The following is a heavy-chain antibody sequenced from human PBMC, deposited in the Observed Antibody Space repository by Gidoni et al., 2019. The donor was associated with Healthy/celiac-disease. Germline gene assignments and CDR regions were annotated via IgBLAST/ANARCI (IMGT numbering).Heavy chain of an antibody. CDR2: INTSGGST. D-gene: IGHD2-2*01. CDR3: ARVVVVPAATSYYGRDV. V-gene: IGHV1-46*03. Sequence: QVQLVQSGAEVKKPGASVKVSCKASGYTFTSYYMHWVRQAPGKGLEWMGIINTSGGSTSYAQKFQGRVTMTRDTSTSTVYMELSSLRSEDTAVYYCARVVVVPAATSYYGRDVWGQGTTVTVSS. CDR1: GYTFTSYY. J-gene: IGHJ6*02.